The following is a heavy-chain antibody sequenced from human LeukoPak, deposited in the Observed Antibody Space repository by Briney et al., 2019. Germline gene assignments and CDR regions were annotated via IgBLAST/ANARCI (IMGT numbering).Heavy chain of an antibody. V-gene: IGHV1-69*05. D-gene: IGHD3-16*01. CDR1: GGTFSSYA. J-gene: IGHJ4*02. CDR2: IIPIFGTA. CDR3: ARGSDPWGAFDY. Sequence: GASVKVSCKASGGTFSSYAISWVRQAPGQGLEWMGGIIPIFGTANYAQKFQSRVTITTDESTSTAYMELSSLRSEDTAVYYCARGSDPWGAFDYWGQGTLVTVSS.